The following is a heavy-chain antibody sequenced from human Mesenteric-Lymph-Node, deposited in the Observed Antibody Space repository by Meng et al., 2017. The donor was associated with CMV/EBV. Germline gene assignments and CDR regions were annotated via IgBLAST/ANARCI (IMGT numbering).Heavy chain of an antibody. V-gene: IGHV6-1*01. D-gene: IGHD2-2*02. CDR1: NGAA. CDR2: TYYRSKWYN. J-gene: IGHJ4*02. CDR3: ARAGVCTSTTCYTYYFDS. Sequence: NGAAWNWIRQSPSRGLEWLGRTYYRSKWYNDYAVSVKSRIINDPDTSKNQFSLQLNSVTAEDTAVYYCARAGVCTSTTCYTYYFDSWGQGTLVTVSS.